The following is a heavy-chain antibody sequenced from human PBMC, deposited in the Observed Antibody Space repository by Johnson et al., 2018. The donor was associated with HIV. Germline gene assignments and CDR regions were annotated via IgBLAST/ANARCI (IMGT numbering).Heavy chain of an antibody. J-gene: IGHJ3*02. CDR1: GFTFSSYG. V-gene: IGHV3-30*18. D-gene: IGHD1-20*01. CDR2: TSNDGSNK. Sequence: QVQLVESGGGVVQPGRSLRVSCAASGFTFSSYGMHWVRQAPGKGLEWVAVTSNDGSNKYYADSVKGRFTIYRDNFKNTLYLQMNGLRPEDTAVYYCAKEDTWRRAFEIWGQGTVVTVSS. CDR3: AKEDTWRRAFEI.